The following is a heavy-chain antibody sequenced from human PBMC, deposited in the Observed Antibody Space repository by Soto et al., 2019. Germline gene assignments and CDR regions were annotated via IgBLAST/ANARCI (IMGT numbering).Heavy chain of an antibody. CDR3: AREVLPLGYCSSTSCYVSPDSEKYYFDY. Sequence: SETLSLTCTVSGGSISSGGYYLSWIRQHPGKGLEWIGYIYYSGSTYYNPSLKSRVTISVDTSKNQFSLKLSSVTAADTAVYYCAREVLPLGYCSSTSCYVSPDSEKYYFDYWGQGTLVTVSS. D-gene: IGHD2-2*01. V-gene: IGHV4-31*03. CDR1: GGSISSGGYY. CDR2: IYYSGST. J-gene: IGHJ4*02.